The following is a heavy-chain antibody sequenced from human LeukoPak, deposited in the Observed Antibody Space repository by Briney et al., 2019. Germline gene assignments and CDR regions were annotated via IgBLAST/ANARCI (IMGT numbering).Heavy chain of an antibody. J-gene: IGHJ4*02. CDR1: GFTFSSYA. CDR3: ARAPQWLEGGFDY. CDR2: ISYDGSNK. Sequence: GGSLRLSCAASGFTFSSYAMHWVRQAPGKGLEWVAVISYDGSNKYYADSVKGRFTISRDNSKNTLYLQMNSLRAEDTAVYYCARAPQWLEGGFDYWGQGTLVTVSS. D-gene: IGHD6-19*01. V-gene: IGHV3-30-3*01.